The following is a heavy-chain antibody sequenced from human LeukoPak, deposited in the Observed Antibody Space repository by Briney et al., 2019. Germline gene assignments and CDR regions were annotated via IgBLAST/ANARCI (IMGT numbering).Heavy chain of an antibody. CDR3: ARFYGSGSYETY. V-gene: IGHV3-66*01. J-gene: IGHJ4*02. CDR2: IYSGGST. D-gene: IGHD3-10*01. CDR1: GFTFSSYA. Sequence: PGGSLRLSCAASGFTFSSYAMSWVRQAPGKGLEWVSVIYSGGSTYYADSVKGRFTISRDNSKNTLYLQMSSLRAEDTAVYYCARFYGSGSYETYWGQGTLVTVSS.